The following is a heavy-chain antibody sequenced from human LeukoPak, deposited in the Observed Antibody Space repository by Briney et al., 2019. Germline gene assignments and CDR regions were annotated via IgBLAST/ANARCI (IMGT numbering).Heavy chain of an antibody. D-gene: IGHD6-19*01. CDR2: MNPNSGNT. CDR1: VYTFTSYD. V-gene: IGHV1-8*01. Sequence: ASVKVSCKASVYTFTSYDINWVRQATEQGLEWMGWMNPNSGNTGYAQKFQGRVTMTRNTPISTAYMELSSLRSEDTAVYYCARVPMRYSSHFDYWGQGTLVTVSS. CDR3: ARVPMRYSSHFDY. J-gene: IGHJ4*02.